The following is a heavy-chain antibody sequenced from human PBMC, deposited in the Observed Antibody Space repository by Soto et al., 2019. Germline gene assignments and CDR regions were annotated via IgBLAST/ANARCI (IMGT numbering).Heavy chain of an antibody. J-gene: IGHJ6*04. CDR2: IYYNSDRI. CDR3: GKDISPGGMDV. CDR1: GSTFQDYA. Sequence: EVQLVESGGGLVQPGGSLRLSCAGSGSTFQDYAMHWVRQAPGKGLEWVSGIYYNSDRIDYADSVKGRFTISRDNARNSLYLQMNSLRTEDMAFYYCGKDISPGGMDVWGRGILVTVSS. V-gene: IGHV3-9*03.